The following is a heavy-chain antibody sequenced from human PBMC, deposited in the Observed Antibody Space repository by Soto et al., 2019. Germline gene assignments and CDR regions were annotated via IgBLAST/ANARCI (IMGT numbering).Heavy chain of an antibody. CDR3: ARQGVGGRAFDV. J-gene: IGHJ3*01. D-gene: IGHD3-3*01. Sequence: QLHLQESGPGLVTPSETLSLICNVSGGSINSSSYYWAWIRQPPGKGLDWVGSISYSGNTYFNPPLKSRVPFSVDTSKNQFSLKLSSVTAADTAVYYCARQGVGGRAFDVWGQGTMVTVSS. CDR2: ISYSGNT. V-gene: IGHV4-39*01. CDR1: GGSINSSSYY.